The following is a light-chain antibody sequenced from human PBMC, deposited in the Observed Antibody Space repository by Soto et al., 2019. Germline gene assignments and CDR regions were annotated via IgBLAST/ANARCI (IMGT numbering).Light chain of an antibody. J-gene: IGKJ2*01. CDR2: DAA. Sequence: EVVVTQSPATLSLSPGERATLSCRASQTLANYLAWYQQRPGQAPRLLIYDAANRATGIPARFSGSGSGTDVTLTIISLEAADYAVYYCQQRSDSYTFGQGTTLEIK. V-gene: IGKV3-11*01. CDR1: QTLANY. CDR3: QQRSDSYT.